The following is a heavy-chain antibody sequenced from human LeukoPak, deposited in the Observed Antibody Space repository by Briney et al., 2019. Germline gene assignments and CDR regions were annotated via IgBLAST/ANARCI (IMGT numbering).Heavy chain of an antibody. Sequence: GASVKVSCKSSGYSFTSHYMHWVRQAPGQGLEWMGWINPNSGGTNYAQKFQGRVTMTRDTSISTAYMELSRLRSDDTAVYYCARAPAYDYGTSEGIDYWGQGTLVTVSS. V-gene: IGHV1-2*02. CDR2: INPNSGGT. D-gene: IGHD4-17*01. CDR1: GYSFTSHY. J-gene: IGHJ4*02. CDR3: ARAPAYDYGTSEGIDY.